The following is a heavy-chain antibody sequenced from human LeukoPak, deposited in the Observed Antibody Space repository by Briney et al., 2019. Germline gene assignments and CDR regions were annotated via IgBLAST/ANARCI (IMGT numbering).Heavy chain of an antibody. CDR2: IWYDGSNK. Sequence: GGSLRLSCAASGFTFSSYGMHWVRQAPGKGLEWVSVIWYDGSNKYYADSVKRRLTISSHNSKNTRYLQINSLRAEDKAVYYCARDRLWFGELFSPGWFDPWGQGTLVTVSS. V-gene: IGHV3-33*01. D-gene: IGHD3-10*01. CDR1: GFTFSSYG. CDR3: ARDRLWFGELFSPGWFDP. J-gene: IGHJ5*02.